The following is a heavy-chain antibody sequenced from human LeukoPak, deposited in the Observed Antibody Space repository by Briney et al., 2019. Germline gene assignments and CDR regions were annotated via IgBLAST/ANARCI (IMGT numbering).Heavy chain of an antibody. J-gene: IGHJ4*02. Sequence: GGSLRLSCVASGFTFSSDWMSWVRQAPGKGLEWVANIKQDGSEKYYVDSVKGRFTISRDNAKNSLYLQMNSLRAEDTAVYYCARDQWWQFIAVAITSYFDSWGQGTLVTVSS. CDR2: IKQDGSEK. CDR1: GFTFSSDW. CDR3: ARDQWWQFIAVAITSYFDS. D-gene: IGHD6-19*01. V-gene: IGHV3-7*01.